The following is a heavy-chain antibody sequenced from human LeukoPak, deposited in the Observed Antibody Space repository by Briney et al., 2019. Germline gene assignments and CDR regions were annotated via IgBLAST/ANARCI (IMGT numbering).Heavy chain of an antibody. J-gene: IGHJ4*02. CDR2: IWYDGSNK. V-gene: IGHV3-33*01. Sequence: GGSLRLSCATSGFTFSSYGMPWVRQAPGKGLEWVAVIWYDGSNKYYADSVKGRFTISRDNSKNTLYLQMNSLRAEDTAVYYCARESYYGSGSYSRFDYWGQGTLVTVSS. D-gene: IGHD3-10*01. CDR3: ARESYYGSGSYSRFDY. CDR1: GFTFSSYG.